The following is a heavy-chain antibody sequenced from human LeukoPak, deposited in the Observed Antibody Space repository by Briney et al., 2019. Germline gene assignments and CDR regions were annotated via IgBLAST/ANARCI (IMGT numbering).Heavy chain of an antibody. CDR1: GFAFSTYS. CDR2: ISSGSDTI. Sequence: PGGSPRLSCAASGFAFSTYSMSWVRQAPGKGLVGVSHISSGSDTIYYADSVKGGFTISRDNAKNSLYLQMNRLRADDTAVYYCARGPSEVLLWFGESPNWGQGTMVTVSS. CDR3: ARGPSEVLLWFGESPN. V-gene: IGHV3-48*01. J-gene: IGHJ3*01. D-gene: IGHD3-10*01.